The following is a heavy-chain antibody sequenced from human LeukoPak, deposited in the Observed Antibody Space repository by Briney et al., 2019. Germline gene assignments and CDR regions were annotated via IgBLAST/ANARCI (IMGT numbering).Heavy chain of an antibody. D-gene: IGHD6-13*01. J-gene: IGHJ3*02. V-gene: IGHV2-5*02. CDR2: IYWDDDK. CDR1: GFSVSTSGVG. Sequence: ESGPTLVKPTQTLTLTCTFSGFSVSTSGVGVGWIRQPPGKALEWLALIYWDDDKRYSPSLKSRLTITKDTSKNQVVLTMTNMDPVDTATYYCAHRGAAAAQGGENDAFDIWGQGTMVTVSS. CDR3: AHRGAAAAQGGENDAFDI.